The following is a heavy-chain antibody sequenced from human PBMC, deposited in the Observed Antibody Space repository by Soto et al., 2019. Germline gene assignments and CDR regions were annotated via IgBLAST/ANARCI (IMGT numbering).Heavy chain of an antibody. D-gene: IGHD3-3*01. CDR2: IGTAGDT. CDR1: GFTFSSYD. Sequence: PGVSLRLSCAASGFTFSSYDMHWVRQATGKGLEWVSAIGTAGDTYYPGSVKGRFTISRENAKNSLYLQMNSLRAEDTAVYYCARRLRFLEWRASYYYGMDVWGQGTTVTVSS. J-gene: IGHJ6*01. V-gene: IGHV3-13*01. CDR3: ARRLRFLEWRASYYYGMDV.